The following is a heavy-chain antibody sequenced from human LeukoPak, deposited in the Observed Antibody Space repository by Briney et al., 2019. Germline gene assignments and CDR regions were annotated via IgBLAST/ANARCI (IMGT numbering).Heavy chain of an antibody. CDR2: IYYSGST. J-gene: IGHJ5*02. Sequence: PSETLSLTCTVSGDPISSYFWAWIRQPPGKGLEWIGCIYYSGSTNYNPSLKSRVTISVDTSKNQFSLKLSSVTAADTAVYYCARDSGTTGEVKFDPWGQGTLVTVSS. D-gene: IGHD3-10*01. CDR1: GDPISSYF. CDR3: ARDSGTTGEVKFDP. V-gene: IGHV4-59*01.